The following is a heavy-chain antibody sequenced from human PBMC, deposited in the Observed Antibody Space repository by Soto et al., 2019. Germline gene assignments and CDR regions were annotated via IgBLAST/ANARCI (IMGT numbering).Heavy chain of an antibody. CDR2: ISSNGGST. CDR3: ASIAVAGTRAFDI. CDR1: GFTFSSYA. V-gene: IGHV3-64*01. Sequence: GGSLRLSCAASGFTFSSYAMHWVRQAPGKGLEYVSAISSNGGSTYYANSVKGRFTISRDNSKNTLYLQMGSLRAEDMAVYYCASIAVAGTRAFDIWGQGTMVTVS. D-gene: IGHD6-19*01. J-gene: IGHJ3*02.